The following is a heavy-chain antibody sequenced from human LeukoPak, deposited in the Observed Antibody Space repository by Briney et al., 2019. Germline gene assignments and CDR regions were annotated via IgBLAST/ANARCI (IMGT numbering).Heavy chain of an antibody. D-gene: IGHD2-2*01. V-gene: IGHV5-51*01. J-gene: IGHJ5*02. Sequence: GEALKISCKGSGYRFTSYWIGWVRQMPGKGLEWMGIIYPGDSDTRYSPSFQGQVTISADKSISTAYLQWSSLKASDTAMYYCARGIVVVPAAIVPWFDPWGQGTLVTVSS. CDR1: GYRFTSYW. CDR3: ARGIVVVPAAIVPWFDP. CDR2: IYPGDSDT.